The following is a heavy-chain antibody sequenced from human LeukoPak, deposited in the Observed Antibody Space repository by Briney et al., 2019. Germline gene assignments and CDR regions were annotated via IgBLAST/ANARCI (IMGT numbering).Heavy chain of an antibody. CDR2: INHSGST. J-gene: IGHJ3*02. Sequence: PSETLSLTCAVYGGSFSGYYWSWIRQPPGKGLEWIGEINHSGSTNYNPSLKSRVTISVDTSKNQFSLKLSSVTAADTAVYYCARARLVITAFDIWGQGTMVTVSS. D-gene: IGHD3-9*01. V-gene: IGHV4-34*01. CDR1: GGSFSGYY. CDR3: ARARLVITAFDI.